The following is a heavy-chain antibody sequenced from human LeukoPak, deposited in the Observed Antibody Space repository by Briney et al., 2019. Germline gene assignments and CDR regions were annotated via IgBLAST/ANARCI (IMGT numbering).Heavy chain of an antibody. CDR3: ARIARVVAAKVSKRYYYYMDV. J-gene: IGHJ6*03. CDR2: INPNSGNT. Sequence: ASVKVSCKASGYTFTGYYMHWVRQAPGQGLEWMGWINPNSGNTGYAQKFQGRVTMTRNTSISTAYMELSSLRSEDTAVYYCARIARVVAAKVSKRYYYYMDVWGKGTTVTISS. D-gene: IGHD2-15*01. V-gene: IGHV1-8*02. CDR1: GYTFTGYY.